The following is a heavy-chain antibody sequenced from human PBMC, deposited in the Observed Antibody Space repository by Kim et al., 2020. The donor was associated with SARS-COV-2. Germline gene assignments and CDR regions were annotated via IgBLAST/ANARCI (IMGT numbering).Heavy chain of an antibody. J-gene: IGHJ6*02. Sequence: GGSLRLSCAASGFTFSSYSMNWVRQAPGKGLEWVSSISSSSSYIYYADSVKGRFTISRDNAKNSLYLQMNSMRAEDTAVYYCARDRLAAAGKYYYYGMDVWGQGTTVTVSS. V-gene: IGHV3-21*01. CDR2: ISSSSSYI. CDR1: GFTFSSYS. CDR3: ARDRLAAAGKYYYYGMDV. D-gene: IGHD6-13*01.